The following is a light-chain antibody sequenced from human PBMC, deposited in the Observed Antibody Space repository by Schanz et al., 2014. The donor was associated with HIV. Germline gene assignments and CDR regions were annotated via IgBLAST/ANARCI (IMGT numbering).Light chain of an antibody. CDR1: SADVGAYNF. Sequence: QSALTQPASVSGSPGQSITISCTGTSADVGAYNFVSWYQQHPGKAPKLMIYDVNSRPSGVSNRFSGSKSGNTASLTISGLQPEDEADYYCSSYGGNNNLVFGGGTKLTVL. CDR2: DVN. CDR3: SSYGGNNNLV. V-gene: IGLV2-14*03. J-gene: IGLJ2*01.